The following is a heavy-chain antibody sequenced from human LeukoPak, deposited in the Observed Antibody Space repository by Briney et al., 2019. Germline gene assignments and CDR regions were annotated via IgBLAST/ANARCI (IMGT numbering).Heavy chain of an antibody. V-gene: IGHV1-69*13. CDR2: IIPIFGTA. J-gene: IGHJ1*01. D-gene: IGHD3-9*01. Sequence: ASVKVSCKASGGTFSSYAISWVRQAPGQGLEWMGGIIPIFGTANYAQKFQGRVTITAVESTSTAYMELSSLRSEDTAVYYCASAPVLRYFDWPSSFQHWGQGTLVTVSS. CDR3: ASAPVLRYFDWPSSFQH. CDR1: GGTFSSYA.